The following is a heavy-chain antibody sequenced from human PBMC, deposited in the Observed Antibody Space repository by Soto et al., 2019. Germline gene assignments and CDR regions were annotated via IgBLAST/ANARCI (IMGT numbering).Heavy chain of an antibody. D-gene: IGHD2-15*01. CDR3: ARLVTGFCGGGSCYHIDY. J-gene: IGHJ4*02. CDR2: IYYSGST. CDR1: GSISSYS. V-gene: IGHV4-59*01. Sequence: SETLSLTCTVSGSISSYSWSWIRQPPGKGLEWIGYIYYSGSTNYNPSLRSRVAMSIDTSKNQFSLKLSSVTAADTAVYYCARLVTGFCGGGSCYHIDYWGQGALVT.